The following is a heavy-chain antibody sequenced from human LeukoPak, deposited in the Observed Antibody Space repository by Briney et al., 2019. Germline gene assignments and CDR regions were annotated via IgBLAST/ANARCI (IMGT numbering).Heavy chain of an antibody. V-gene: IGHV3-30-3*01. CDR3: AVEGIAAAGILDH. CDR1: GFTFSSYA. Sequence: GGSLRLSCAASGFTFSSYAMHWVRQAPGKGLEWVAVISYDGSNKYYADSVKGRFTISRDNSKNTLYLQMNSLRAEDTAVYYCAVEGIAAAGILDHWGQGTLVTVSS. J-gene: IGHJ4*02. CDR2: ISYDGSNK. D-gene: IGHD6-13*01.